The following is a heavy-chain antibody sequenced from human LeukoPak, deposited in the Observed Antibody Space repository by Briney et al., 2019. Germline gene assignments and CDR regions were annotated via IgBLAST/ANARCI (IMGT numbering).Heavy chain of an antibody. J-gene: IGHJ3*02. CDR3: ARASPYSSGDAFDI. CDR2: IKQDGSEK. V-gene: IGHV3-7*01. Sequence: GGSLRLSCAASGFTFSSYWMSWVRQAPGKGLEWVANIKQDGSEKYYVDSVKGRFTISRDNAKNSLYLQMNSLRAEDTAVYYCARASPYSSGDAFDIWGQGTMVTVSS. D-gene: IGHD6-19*01. CDR1: GFTFSSYW.